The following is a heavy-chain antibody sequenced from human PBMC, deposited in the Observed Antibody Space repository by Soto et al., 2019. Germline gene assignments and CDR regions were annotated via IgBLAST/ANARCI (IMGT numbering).Heavy chain of an antibody. V-gene: IGHV1-18*01. J-gene: IGHJ6*03. Sequence: ASVKVSCKASGYTFTSYGISWVRQAPGQGLEWMGWISAYNGNTNYAQKLQGRVTMTTDTSTSTAYMELRSLRSDDTAVYYCARLDILTGDYTPDVYYYYYMDVWGKGTTVTGSS. CDR1: GYTFTSYG. D-gene: IGHD3-9*01. CDR2: ISAYNGNT. CDR3: ARLDILTGDYTPDVYYYYYMDV.